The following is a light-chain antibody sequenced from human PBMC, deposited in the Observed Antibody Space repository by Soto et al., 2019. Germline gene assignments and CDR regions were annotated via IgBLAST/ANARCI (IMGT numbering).Light chain of an antibody. CDR1: QSIHTS. CDR3: QQYNDWPLT. Sequence: TQSPATLSLSPGERATLSCRASQSIHTSLAWYQQKSGKPPRLVIYDSTLRANGVPDRFGGSRSGTEFTLTISSLQSEDFALYYCQQYNDWPLTFGQGTKVDIK. CDR2: DST. J-gene: IGKJ1*01. V-gene: IGKV3D-15*01.